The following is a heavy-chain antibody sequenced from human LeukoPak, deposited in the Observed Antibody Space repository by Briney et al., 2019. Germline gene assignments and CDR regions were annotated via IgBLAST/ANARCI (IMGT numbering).Heavy chain of an antibody. J-gene: IGHJ4*02. CDR2: ISGRDGST. CDR1: GFSFSSYA. V-gene: IGHV3-23*01. Sequence: GGSLRLSCAASGFSFSSYAMSWFRQAPGKGLDWVSGISGRDGSTYYADSVKGRFTISRDNSKNTLYLQMNSLRAEDTAVYYCAKVVGATTWDLNFDYWGQGTLVTVSS. D-gene: IGHD1-26*01. CDR3: AKVVGATTWDLNFDY.